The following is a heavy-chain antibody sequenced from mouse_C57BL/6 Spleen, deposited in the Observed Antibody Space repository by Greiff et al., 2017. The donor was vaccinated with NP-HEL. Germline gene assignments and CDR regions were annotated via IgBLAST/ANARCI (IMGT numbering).Heavy chain of an antibody. Sequence: SGPELVKPGASVKISCKASGYTFTDYYMNWVKQSHGKSLEWIGDINPNNGGTSYNQKFKGKATLTVDKSSSTAYMELRSLTSEDSSADYCARSRSTVVSQWYFDVWGTGTTVTVSS. CDR2: INPNNGGT. J-gene: IGHJ1*03. D-gene: IGHD1-1*01. CDR1: GYTFTDYY. V-gene: IGHV1-26*01. CDR3: ARSRSTVVSQWYFDV.